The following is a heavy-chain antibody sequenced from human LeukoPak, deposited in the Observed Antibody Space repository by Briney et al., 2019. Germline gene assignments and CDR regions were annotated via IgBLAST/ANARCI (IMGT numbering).Heavy chain of an antibody. D-gene: IGHD1-1*01. Sequence: SETLSLTCTVSGGSISSGDYYWSWIRQPPGKGLGWIGYIYYSGSTYYNPSLKIRVTISVGTSKNQFSLKLSSVTAADTAVYYCEREGERRAIPRFDPWGQGTLVTVSS. CDR3: EREGERRAIPRFDP. CDR2: IYYSGST. J-gene: IGHJ5*02. CDR1: GGSISSGDYY. V-gene: IGHV4-30-4*08.